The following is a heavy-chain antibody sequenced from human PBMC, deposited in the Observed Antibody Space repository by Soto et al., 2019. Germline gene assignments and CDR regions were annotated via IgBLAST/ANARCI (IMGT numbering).Heavy chain of an antibody. D-gene: IGHD3-9*01. Sequence: EVQLVESGGGLVQPGGSLKLSCAASGFTFSGSAMHWVRQASGKGLEWVGRIRSKANSYATAYAASVKGRFTISRDDSKNTAYLQMNSLKTEDTAVYYCARAGQYFKDAFDIWGQGTMVTVSS. CDR3: ARAGQYFKDAFDI. CDR1: GFTFSGSA. J-gene: IGHJ3*02. CDR2: IRSKANSYAT. V-gene: IGHV3-73*02.